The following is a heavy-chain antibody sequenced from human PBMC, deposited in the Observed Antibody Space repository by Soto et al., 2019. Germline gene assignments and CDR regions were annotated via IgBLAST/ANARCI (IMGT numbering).Heavy chain of an antibody. J-gene: IGHJ4*02. CDR1: GVTFDNYG. CDR3: AKPTRLANGGWYEAH. D-gene: IGHD6-19*01. CDR2: ISGSGDST. Sequence: EVQVLESGGGLVQPGGSLRLSCVVSGVTFDNYGMSWVRQAPGKGLEWVSAISGSGDSTYYADSVKGRFTISRHNSKNTLFLQMNSVRVEDTAVYYCAKPTRLANGGWYEAHWGQGTLVTVS. V-gene: IGHV3-23*01.